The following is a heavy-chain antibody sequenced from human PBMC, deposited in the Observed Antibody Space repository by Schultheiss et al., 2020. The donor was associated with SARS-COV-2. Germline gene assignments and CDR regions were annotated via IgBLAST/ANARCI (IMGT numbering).Heavy chain of an antibody. Sequence: SETLSLTCAVYGGSFSGYYWSWIRQPPGKGLEWIGEINHSGSTNYNPSLKSRVTISVDTSKNQFSLKLSSVTAADTAVYYCARGRYLGYCSGGSCPSTYFDYWGQGTLVTVSS. CDR1: GGSFSGYY. J-gene: IGHJ4*02. CDR2: INHSGST. CDR3: ARGRYLGYCSGGSCPSTYFDY. D-gene: IGHD2-15*01. V-gene: IGHV4-34*01.